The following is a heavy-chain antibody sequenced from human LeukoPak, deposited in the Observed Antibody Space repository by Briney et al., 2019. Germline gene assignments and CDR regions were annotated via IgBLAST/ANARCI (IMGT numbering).Heavy chain of an antibody. CDR3: AKSRGYDFWSGYNYYFDY. D-gene: IGHD3-3*01. CDR1: GFTFSSYS. J-gene: IGHJ4*02. V-gene: IGHV3-21*04. CDR2: ISSSSSYI. Sequence: PGGSLRLSCAASGFTFSSYSMNWVRQAPGKGLEWVSSISSSSSYIYYADSVKGRFTISRDNAKNSLYLQMNSLRAEDTAVYYCAKSRGYDFWSGYNYYFDYWGQGTLVTVSS.